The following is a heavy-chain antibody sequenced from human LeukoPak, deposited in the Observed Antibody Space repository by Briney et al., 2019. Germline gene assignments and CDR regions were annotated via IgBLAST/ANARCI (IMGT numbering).Heavy chain of an antibody. CDR3: ARPYYGSGSSLGWFDP. D-gene: IGHD3-10*01. V-gene: IGHV5-51*01. J-gene: IGHJ5*02. CDR2: IYPGDSDT. CDR1: GYSFTSYW. Sequence: RGESLKISCKGSGYSFTSYWIGWVRQMPGKGLEWMGIIYPGDSDTRYSPSFQGQVTISADKSISTAYLQWSSLKASDTAMYYCARPYYGSGSSLGWFDPWGQGTLVTVSS.